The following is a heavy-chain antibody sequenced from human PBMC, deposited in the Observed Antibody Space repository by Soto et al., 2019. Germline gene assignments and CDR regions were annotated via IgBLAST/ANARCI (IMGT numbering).Heavy chain of an antibody. V-gene: IGHV3-23*01. Sequence: TGGSLRLSCAASGFTFSSYAMSWVRQAPGKGLEWVSTITGSGGSTYYADSVKGRFTISRDNSKNTLYLQMNSLRAEDTAVYYCARSLGGSYGYWGQGTLVTVSS. CDR2: ITGSGGST. D-gene: IGHD1-26*01. CDR1: GFTFSSYA. J-gene: IGHJ4*02. CDR3: ARSLGGSYGY.